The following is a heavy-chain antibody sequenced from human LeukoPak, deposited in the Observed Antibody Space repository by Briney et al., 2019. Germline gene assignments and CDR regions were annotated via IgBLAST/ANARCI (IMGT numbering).Heavy chain of an antibody. CDR3: GKEVRAVH. CDR2: ISYDGRNK. V-gene: IGHV3-30*18. J-gene: IGHJ4*02. Sequence: PGGSLRLSCAASGFSFSSYGMRCVRQAPRKGREGGAVISYDGRNKDYTDSVRGRFTISRDTAKSTLYLQMNSLRAEDTAVYYCGKEVRAVHWGQGTLVTVSS. CDR1: GFSFSSYG. D-gene: IGHD2-2*01.